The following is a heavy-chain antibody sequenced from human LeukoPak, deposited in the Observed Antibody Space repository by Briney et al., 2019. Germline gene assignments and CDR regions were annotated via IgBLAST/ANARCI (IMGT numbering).Heavy chain of an antibody. CDR1: GYSFTSYY. CDR3: ARDMGNCGADCYLDGDSFDI. D-gene: IGHD2-21*02. J-gene: IGHJ3*02. V-gene: IGHV1-46*01. Sequence: GASVKVSCKASGYSFTSYYMHWVRQAPGQGLEWMGIINPSGGTRRYAQKFQGRVTMSRDMSKSRVYMELSSLRSEDTAVYYCARDMGNCGADCYLDGDSFDIWGQGTMVTVSS. CDR2: INPSGGTR.